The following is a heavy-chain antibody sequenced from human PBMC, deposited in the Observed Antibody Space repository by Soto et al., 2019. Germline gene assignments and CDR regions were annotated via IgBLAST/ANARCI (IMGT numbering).Heavy chain of an antibody. CDR2: IYSGGST. V-gene: IGHV3-53*01. CDR1: GFTVSSNY. D-gene: IGHD3-9*01. Sequence: GGSLRLSCAASGFTVSSNYMSWVRQAPGKGLEWVSVIYSGGSTYYADSVKGRFTISRGNSKNTLYLQMNSLRAEDTAVYYCARGARYFDWLLESYYYYGMDVWGQGTTVTVSS. J-gene: IGHJ6*02. CDR3: ARGARYFDWLLESYYYYGMDV.